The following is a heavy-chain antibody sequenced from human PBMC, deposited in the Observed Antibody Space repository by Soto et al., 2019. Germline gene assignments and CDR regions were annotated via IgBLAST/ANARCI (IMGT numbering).Heavy chain of an antibody. V-gene: IGHV1-69*06. D-gene: IGHD1-26*01. J-gene: IGHJ4*02. CDR3: ARLIGEGYSGTYALDY. CDR2: IIPLFGTA. CDR1: VGTFNNYA. Sequence: QVQLVQSGAEVKKPGASVKFSCKASVGTFNNYAISWVRQAPGQGLEWMGGIIPLFGTANYAQKFEGRVTITRDKSTDTGYMELSSLKSEDTAVYYCARLIGEGYSGTYALDYGGQGTRVTVSS.